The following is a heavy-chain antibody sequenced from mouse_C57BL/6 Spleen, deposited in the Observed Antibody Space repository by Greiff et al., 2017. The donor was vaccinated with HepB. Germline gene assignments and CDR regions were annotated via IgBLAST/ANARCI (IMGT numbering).Heavy chain of an antibody. D-gene: IGHD1-1*01. V-gene: IGHV1-26*01. CDR1: GYTFTDYY. CDR3: ARDTTVVSFDY. J-gene: IGHJ2*01. Sequence: EVQLQQSGPELVKPGASVKISCKASGYTFTDYYMNWVNQSHGKSLEWIGDINPNNGGTSYNQKFKGKATLTVDKSSSTAYMELRSLTSEDSAVYYCARDTTVVSFDYWGQGTTLTVSS. CDR2: INPNNGGT.